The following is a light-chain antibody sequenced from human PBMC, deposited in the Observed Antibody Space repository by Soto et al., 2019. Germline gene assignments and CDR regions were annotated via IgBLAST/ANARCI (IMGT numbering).Light chain of an antibody. J-gene: IGKJ1*01. CDR2: DAS. Sequence: MVLTHSPASLSLSPGERSTLSCGASQNISNYLIWYQQKPGQAPRLLIYDASNRATGIPARFSGSGSGTEFTLTISSLQSEDFAVYYCQQYAKAPLTFGQGTKVDIK. CDR1: QNISNY. CDR3: QQYAKAPLT. V-gene: IGKV3-11*01.